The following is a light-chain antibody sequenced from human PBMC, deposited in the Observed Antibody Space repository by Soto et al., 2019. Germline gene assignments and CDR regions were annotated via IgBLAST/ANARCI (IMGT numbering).Light chain of an antibody. CDR3: QQYNIYCT. Sequence: DIQMTQSPSTLSASVGDRVTITCRASQSISNWLAWYQQKPGKAPKLLIYKASSLESGVPSRVSGSGSGTEFTLTISSLQPDDFATYYCQQYNIYCTFGQGTKVEI. V-gene: IGKV1-5*03. CDR2: KAS. CDR1: QSISNW. J-gene: IGKJ1*01.